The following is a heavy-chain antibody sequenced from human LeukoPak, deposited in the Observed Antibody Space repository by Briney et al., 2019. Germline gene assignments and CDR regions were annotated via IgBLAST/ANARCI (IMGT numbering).Heavy chain of an antibody. D-gene: IGHD3-10*01. CDR1: GFTFSSYD. J-gene: IGHJ4*02. V-gene: IGHV3-48*03. CDR2: ISDSGTTI. Sequence: GGSLRLSCAASGFTFSSYDMNWVRQAPGRELEWISYISYISDSGTTIYYADSVKGRFTISRDDDKNSVYLQMNSLRDEDTAVYYCATDGTPLRVGEVFFDNWGQGTLVTVSS. CDR3: ATDGTPLRVGEVFFDN.